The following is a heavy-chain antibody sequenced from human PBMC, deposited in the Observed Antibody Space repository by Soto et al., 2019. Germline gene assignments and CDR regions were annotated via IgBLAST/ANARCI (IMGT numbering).Heavy chain of an antibody. CDR3: ARSLVVVTAIDY. V-gene: IGHV1-3*01. CDR1: GYTSTSYA. Sequence: ASVKDSCKTSGYTSTSYAMHWLRQAPVQRLEWMGWINAGNGNTKYSQKFQGRVTINRDTSASIAYMELSSLRSEDTAVYYCARSLVVVTAIDYWGLGTLVIVFS. J-gene: IGHJ4*02. CDR2: INAGNGNT. D-gene: IGHD2-21*02.